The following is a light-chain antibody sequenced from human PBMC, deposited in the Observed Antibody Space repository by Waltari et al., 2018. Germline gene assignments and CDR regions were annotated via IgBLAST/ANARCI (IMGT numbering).Light chain of an antibody. CDR2: KGS. CDR3: SLYMGSGIWV. CDR1: SGSLSSTSY. J-gene: IGLJ3*02. Sequence: QTVVTQEPSLSVSPGGTVTLTCALSSGSLSSTSYATWYQQTPGQAPRTLVYKGSSRSYGVSDCFSGSVLGNKAALTITGAQADDESDYYCSLYMGSGIWVFGGGTKLTVL. V-gene: IGLV8-61*02.